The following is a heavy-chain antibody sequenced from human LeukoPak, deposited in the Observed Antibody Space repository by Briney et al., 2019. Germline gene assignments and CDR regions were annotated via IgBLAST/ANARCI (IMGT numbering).Heavy chain of an antibody. CDR3: ARGAGYCSSTSCHLWSDY. D-gene: IGHD2-2*01. V-gene: IGHV3-9*01. CDR2: ISWNSGSI. Sequence: GGSLRLSCAASGFTFDDYAMHWVRQAPGKGLEWVSGISWNSGSIGYADSVKGRFTISRDNAKNSLYLQMNSLRAEDTAVYYCARGAGYCSSTSCHLWSDYWGQGTLVTVSS. J-gene: IGHJ4*02. CDR1: GFTFDDYA.